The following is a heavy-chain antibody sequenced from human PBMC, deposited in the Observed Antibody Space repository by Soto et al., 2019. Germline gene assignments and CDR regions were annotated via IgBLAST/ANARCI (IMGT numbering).Heavy chain of an antibody. CDR3: AKGRAARGIDC. Sequence: PGGSLRLSCAASGFTFNNYAMTWVRQAPGKGLEWVSTISGSGGSTYYADSVKGRFTISRDNSKNTVYLQVNSLRAEDTAVYYCAKGRAARGIDCWGLGTLVTVSS. CDR2: ISGSGGST. V-gene: IGHV3-23*01. J-gene: IGHJ4*02. CDR1: GFTFNNYA. D-gene: IGHD6-6*01.